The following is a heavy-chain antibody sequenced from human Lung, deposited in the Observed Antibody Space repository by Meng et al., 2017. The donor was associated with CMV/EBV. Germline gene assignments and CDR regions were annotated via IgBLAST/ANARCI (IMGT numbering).Heavy chain of an antibody. V-gene: IGHV4-34*01. Sequence: GSXRLSCAVYGGSFSGYYWSWIRQPPGKGLEWIGEINHSGSTNYNPSLKSRVTISVDTSKNQFSLKLSSVTAADTAVYYCASDYGGNSELDSGQGTLVTVSS. CDR2: INHSGST. CDR1: GGSFSGYY. J-gene: IGHJ4*02. D-gene: IGHD4-23*01. CDR3: ASDYGGNSELD.